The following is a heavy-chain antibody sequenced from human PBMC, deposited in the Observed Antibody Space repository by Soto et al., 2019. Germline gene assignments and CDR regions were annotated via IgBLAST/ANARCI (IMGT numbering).Heavy chain of an antibody. CDR2: INHSGST. CDR3: ARVGYSSSVPLFDY. CDR1: GGSFSCYY. J-gene: IGHJ4*02. D-gene: IGHD6-6*01. Sequence: PSETLSLTCAVYGGSFSCYYWSWIRQPPGKGLEWIGEINHSGSTNYNPSLKSRVTISVDTSKNQFSLKLSSVTAADTAVYYCARVGYSSSVPLFDYWGQGTLVTVSS. V-gene: IGHV4-34*01.